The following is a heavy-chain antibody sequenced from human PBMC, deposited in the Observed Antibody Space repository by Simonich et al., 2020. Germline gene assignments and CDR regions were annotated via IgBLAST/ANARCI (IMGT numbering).Heavy chain of an antibody. CDR1: GYTFTSYG. Sequence: QVQLVQSGAEGKKPGASVKVSCKASGYTFTSYGISGVRQAPGQGLGGMGWSSAYNGNTNYAQKLQGRVTMTTDTSTSTAYMELRSLRSDDTAVYYCARSTNGTTAFDIWGQGTMVTVSS. D-gene: IGHD1-1*01. CDR2: SSAYNGNT. J-gene: IGHJ3*02. CDR3: ARSTNGTTAFDI. V-gene: IGHV1-18*01.